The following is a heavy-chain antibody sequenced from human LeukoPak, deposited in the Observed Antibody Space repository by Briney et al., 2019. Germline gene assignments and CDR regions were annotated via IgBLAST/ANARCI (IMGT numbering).Heavy chain of an antibody. CDR3: SRAYSTGWLGINDY. Sequence: GGSLRLSCTAAGFTFSDYAVTWVRQAPGKGLEGVGFIRNQANGGTADYAASVKGRFTISRDDSKTIAYLQMNSLKTEDTAVYFCSRAYSTGWLGINDYWGQGALVTVSS. CDR1: GFTFSDYA. CDR2: IRNQANGGTA. D-gene: IGHD6-19*01. J-gene: IGHJ4*02. V-gene: IGHV3-49*04.